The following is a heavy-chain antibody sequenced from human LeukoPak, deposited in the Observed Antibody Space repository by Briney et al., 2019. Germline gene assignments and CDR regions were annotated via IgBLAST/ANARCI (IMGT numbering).Heavy chain of an antibody. J-gene: IGHJ4*02. V-gene: IGHV4-59*01. Sequence: PSETLSLTCTVSGGSISSYYWSWIRQPPGKGLEWIGYIYYSGSTNYNPSLKSQVTISVDTSKNQFSLKLSSVTAADTAVYYCARVYAPYSSNHFDYWGQGTLVTVSS. CDR3: ARVYAPYSSNHFDY. CDR1: GGSISSYY. D-gene: IGHD6-13*01. CDR2: IYYSGST.